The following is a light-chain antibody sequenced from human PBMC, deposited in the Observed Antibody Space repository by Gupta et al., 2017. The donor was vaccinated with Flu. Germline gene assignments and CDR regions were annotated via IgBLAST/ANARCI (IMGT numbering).Light chain of an antibody. V-gene: IGKV3-20*01. CDR3: QQYCSSPFT. CDR2: GAS. CDR1: QSVSSSY. J-gene: IGKJ5*01. Sequence: EIVLTPSPGTLSLSPGERATRSCMASQSVSSSYLAWYQQKPGQAPRLLIYGASSRATGLPDRFSGSGSGTDFTLTISRLEPEDFAVYYCQQYCSSPFTFGQGTPVEIK.